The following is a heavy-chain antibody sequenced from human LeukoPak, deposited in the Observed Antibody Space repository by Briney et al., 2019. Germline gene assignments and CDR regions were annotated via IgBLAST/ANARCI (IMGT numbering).Heavy chain of an antibody. D-gene: IGHD3-10*01. J-gene: IGHJ4*02. V-gene: IGHV3-21*04. CDR1: GFTFSNYT. CDR3: ARDSSMLRGPLVIYYFDF. CDR2: ISSSSSYI. Sequence: GGSLRLSCAASGFTFSNYTMNWVRQAPGKGLEWVSSISSSSSYIHYADSVKGRFTISRDNSKNTLYLQMNSLRVEDTAVYYCARDSSMLRGPLVIYYFDFWGQGTLVTVSS.